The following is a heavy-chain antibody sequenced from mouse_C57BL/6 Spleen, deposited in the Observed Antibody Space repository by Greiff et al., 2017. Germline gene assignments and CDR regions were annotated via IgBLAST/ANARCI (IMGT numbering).Heavy chain of an antibody. CDR2: IDPSDSYT. CDR1: GYTFTSYW. V-gene: IGHV1-59*01. Sequence: QVQLKQPGAELVRPGTSVKLSCKASGYTFTSYWMHWVKQRPGQGLEWIGVIDPSDSYTNYNQKFKGKATLTVDTSSSTAYMQLSSLTSEDSAVYYCARGITTVVPFDYWGQGTTLTVSS. CDR3: ARGITTVVPFDY. D-gene: IGHD1-1*01. J-gene: IGHJ2*01.